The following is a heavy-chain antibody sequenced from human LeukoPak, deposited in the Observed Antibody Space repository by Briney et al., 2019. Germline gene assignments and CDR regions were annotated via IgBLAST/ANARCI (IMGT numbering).Heavy chain of an antibody. CDR1: GYTFTSYD. Sequence: ASVKVSCKASGYTFTSYDINWVRQATGQGLEWMGWMNPNSGNTGYAQKFQGRVTMTRNTSISTAYMELSSLRSEDTAVYYCARRGRCNGGSCYDHWFDPWGQGTLVTVSS. D-gene: IGHD2-15*01. CDR2: MNPNSGNT. V-gene: IGHV1-8*01. J-gene: IGHJ5*02. CDR3: ARRGRCNGGSCYDHWFDP.